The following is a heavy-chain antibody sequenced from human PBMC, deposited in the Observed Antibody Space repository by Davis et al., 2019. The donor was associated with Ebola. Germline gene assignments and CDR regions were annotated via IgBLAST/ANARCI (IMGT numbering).Heavy chain of an antibody. J-gene: IGHJ6*02. Sequence: GESLKISCAASGFTFSSYGMHWVRQAPGKGLEWVAVISYDGSNKYYADSVKGRFTISRDNSKNTLYLQMNSLRAEDTAVYYCAKDIVVVPAAIDSDKPYYYYGMDVWGQGTTVTVSS. CDR1: GFTFSSYG. V-gene: IGHV3-30*18. D-gene: IGHD2-2*01. CDR3: AKDIVVVPAAIDSDKPYYYYGMDV. CDR2: ISYDGSNK.